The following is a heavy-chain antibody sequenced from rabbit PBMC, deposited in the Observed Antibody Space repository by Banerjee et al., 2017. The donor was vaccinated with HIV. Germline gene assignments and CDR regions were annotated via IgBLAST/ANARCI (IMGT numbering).Heavy chain of an antibody. Sequence: QEQLEESGGDLVKPGASLTLTCTASGFSFSSSYWICWVRQAPGKGLEWIACVADGVSGSPYYATWAKGRFTISETSSTTVTLQMTSLTAADTATYFCARVTGYGSTSGHPTRLDLWGQGTLVTVS. D-gene: IGHD1-1*01. J-gene: IGHJ3*01. CDR1: GFSFSSSYW. CDR3: ARVTGYGSTSGHPTRLDL. CDR2: VADGVSGSP. V-gene: IGHV1S45*01.